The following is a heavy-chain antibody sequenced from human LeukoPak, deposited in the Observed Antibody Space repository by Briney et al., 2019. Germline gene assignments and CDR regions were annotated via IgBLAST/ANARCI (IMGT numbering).Heavy chain of an antibody. CDR2: MSYSGST. Sequence: PSETLSLTCSVSGGSISSYYCTWIRQTPGKGLEWIGYMSYSGSTNYNPSLKGRVTISVDTSENQFSLKLSSVTAADTAVFYCARGIAARYWGQGTLVTVSS. CDR3: ARGIAARY. V-gene: IGHV4-59*12. CDR1: GGSISSYY. J-gene: IGHJ4*02. D-gene: IGHD6-6*01.